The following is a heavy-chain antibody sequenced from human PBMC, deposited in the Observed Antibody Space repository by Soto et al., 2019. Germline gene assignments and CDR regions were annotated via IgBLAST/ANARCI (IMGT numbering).Heavy chain of an antibody. V-gene: IGHV3-21*01. D-gene: IGHD2-21*02. CDR2: IDTTRSDI. J-gene: IGHJ6*04. Sequence: EEQLVESGGGLIKPGGSLRLSCVVSGFTFSDYTLNWVRQAPGRGLEWVSSIDTTRSDIYYADSVKGRFTISRDNAYLSPYLQPDSPTPADTAVYYCTRDASIALNPLHFYFDADVWGKGTTVSVSS. CDR3: TRDASIALNPLHFYFDADV. CDR1: GFTFSDYT.